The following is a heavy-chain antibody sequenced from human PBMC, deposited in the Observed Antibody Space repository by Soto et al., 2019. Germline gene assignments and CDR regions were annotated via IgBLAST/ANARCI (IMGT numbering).Heavy chain of an antibody. CDR3: APLALKYSSGWYEFSD. CDR1: GFTFSNVW. D-gene: IGHD6-19*01. J-gene: IGHJ4*02. V-gene: IGHV3-15*07. CDR2: IKSKTDDGTT. Sequence: VQLVESGGGLVKPGGSLRLSCAASGFTFSNVWMNWVRPAPGKGLEWVGRIKSKTDDGTTDYAAPVKGRFTISRDDSKNTLYLQMNSLKTEDTAVYYCAPLALKYSSGWYEFSDWGQGTLVTVSS.